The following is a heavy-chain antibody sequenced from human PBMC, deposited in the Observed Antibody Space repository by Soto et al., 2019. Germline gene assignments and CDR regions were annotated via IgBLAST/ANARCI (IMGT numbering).Heavy chain of an antibody. Sequence: SETLSLTCTVSGGSISSSSYYLGWILQPPGKGLEWIGSIYYSGSTYYNPSLKSRVTISVDTSKNQFSLKLSSVTAADTAVYYCADFNWNYGWFDPWGQGTLVTVSS. CDR1: GGSISSSSYY. CDR3: ADFNWNYGWFDP. D-gene: IGHD1-7*01. V-gene: IGHV4-39*01. J-gene: IGHJ5*02. CDR2: IYYSGST.